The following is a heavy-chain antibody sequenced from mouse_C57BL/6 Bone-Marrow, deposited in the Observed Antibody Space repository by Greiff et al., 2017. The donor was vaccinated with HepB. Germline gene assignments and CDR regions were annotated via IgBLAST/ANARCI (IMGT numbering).Heavy chain of an antibody. CDR1: GFTFSDYG. Sequence: EVQLVESGGGLVKPGGSLKLSCAASGFTFSDYGMHWVRQAPEKGLEWVAYISSGSSTIYYADTVKGRFTISRDNAKNTLFLQMTSLRSEDTAMYYCARLAKEFAYWGQGTLVTVSA. CDR2: ISSGSSTI. CDR3: ARLAKEFAY. V-gene: IGHV5-17*01. J-gene: IGHJ3*01.